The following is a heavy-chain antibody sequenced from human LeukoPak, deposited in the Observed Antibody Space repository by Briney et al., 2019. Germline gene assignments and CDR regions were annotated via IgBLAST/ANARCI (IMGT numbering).Heavy chain of an antibody. CDR3: ASPSLYYYDSSGWGGMDV. CDR1: GYSFTSYW. CDR2: IYPGDSDT. D-gene: IGHD3-22*01. Sequence: GESLKISCKGSGYSFTSYWIGWVRQMPGKSLEWMGIIYPGDSDTRYSPSFQGQVTISADKSISTAYLQWSSLKASDTAMYYCASPSLYYYDSSGWGGMDVWGQGTTVTVSS. J-gene: IGHJ6*02. V-gene: IGHV5-51*01.